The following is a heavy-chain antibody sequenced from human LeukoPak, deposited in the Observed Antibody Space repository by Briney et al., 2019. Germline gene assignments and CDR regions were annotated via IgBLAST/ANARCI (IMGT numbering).Heavy chain of an antibody. CDR3: ARGAYNSGGTLEI. V-gene: IGHV3-21*01. D-gene: IGHD3-22*01. J-gene: IGHJ4*02. CDR1: GFTFSSYS. CDR2: ISTSGNYI. Sequence: GGSLRLSCAASGFTFSSYSMNWVRQAPGKGLEWVSYISTSGNYIYYSDSVKGRFTISRDNAKNSLYLQMHSLRADDTAVYYCARGAYNSGGTLEIWGQGNLVTVSS.